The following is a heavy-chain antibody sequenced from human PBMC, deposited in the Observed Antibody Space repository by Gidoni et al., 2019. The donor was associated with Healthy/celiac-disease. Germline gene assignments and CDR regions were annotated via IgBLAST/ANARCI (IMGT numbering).Heavy chain of an antibody. J-gene: IGHJ4*02. CDR3: AREDRMLEDMVRGVTLAPNFDY. D-gene: IGHD3-10*01. Sequence: QVQLVQSGAEVKKPGASVKVSCKASGYNFTGYYMHWVRQAPGQGLEWMGWINPNSGGTNYAQKFQGRVTMTRDTSISTAYMELSRLRSDDTAVYYCAREDRMLEDMVRGVTLAPNFDYWGQGTLVTVSS. V-gene: IGHV1-2*02. CDR2: INPNSGGT. CDR1: GYNFTGYY.